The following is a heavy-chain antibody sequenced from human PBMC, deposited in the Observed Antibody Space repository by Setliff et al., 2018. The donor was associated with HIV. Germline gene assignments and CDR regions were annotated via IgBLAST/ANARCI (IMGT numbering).Heavy chain of an antibody. CDR2: VYYNGIT. J-gene: IGHJ6*03. Sequence: SETLSLTCTVSGASISTYYWSWIRQPPGKGLEWIGYVYYNGITNYNPSLKSRVTISLDTSNSQFSLKLSSLTAADTAVYYCARVSYYGSFYYNYYMDVWGKGTTVTVS. CDR1: GASISTYY. V-gene: IGHV4-59*01. D-gene: IGHD3-10*01. CDR3: ARVSYYGSFYYNYYMDV.